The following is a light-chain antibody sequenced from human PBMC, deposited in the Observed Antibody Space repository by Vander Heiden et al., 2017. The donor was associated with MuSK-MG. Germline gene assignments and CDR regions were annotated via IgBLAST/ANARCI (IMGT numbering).Light chain of an antibody. CDR3: QKHNSAPGT. V-gene: IGKV1-27*01. CDR2: AAF. Sequence: DIQMTQSPYSLSASVGDRVTITCRASQDISTYLAWFQQKPGKVPKLLIYAAFSLQSGVPSRFSGSGSGTDFTLTISSLQPEDVATYYCQKHNSAPGTFGQGTKVEIK. CDR1: QDISTY. J-gene: IGKJ1*01.